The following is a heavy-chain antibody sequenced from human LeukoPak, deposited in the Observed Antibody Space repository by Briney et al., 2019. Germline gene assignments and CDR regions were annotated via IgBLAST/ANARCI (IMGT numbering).Heavy chain of an antibody. D-gene: IGHD4-23*01. V-gene: IGHV1-2*04. CDR1: GYTFTGYY. Sequence: ASVKVSCTASGYTFTGYYMHWVRQAPGQGLEWMGWINPNSGGTNYAQKFQGWVTMTRDTSISTAYMELSRLRSDDTAVYYCVLGRSGNSVWYAFDIWGQGTMVTVSS. CDR3: VLGRSGNSVWYAFDI. J-gene: IGHJ3*02. CDR2: INPNSGGT.